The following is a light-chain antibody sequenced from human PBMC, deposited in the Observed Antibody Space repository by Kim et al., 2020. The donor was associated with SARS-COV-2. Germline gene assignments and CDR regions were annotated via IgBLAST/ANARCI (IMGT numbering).Light chain of an antibody. V-gene: IGLV3-19*01. CDR2: AND. CDR3: HSRDSSGNHQV. CDR1: SLTTYY. Sequence: ALGQTVRITCQGDSLTTYYASWYQHKPGQAPVLVFYANDNRPSGIPDRFSGSSSGNTASLTITETQAEDEADYFCHSRDSSGNHQVFGGGTQLTVL. J-gene: IGLJ2*01.